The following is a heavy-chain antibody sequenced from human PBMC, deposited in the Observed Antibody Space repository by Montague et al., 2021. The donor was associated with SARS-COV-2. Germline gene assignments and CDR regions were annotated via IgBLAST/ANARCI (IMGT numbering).Heavy chain of an antibody. Sequence: SLRLSCAASGFTFSSYAMHWVRQAPGKGLEWVAVISYDGSNKYYADSVRGRFTISRDNSKNTLYLQMNSLRAEDTAVYYCAREIIAPDAFDIWGQGTMVTVSS. CDR1: GFTFSSYA. CDR2: ISYDGSNK. V-gene: IGHV3-30-3*01. CDR3: AREIIAPDAFDI. J-gene: IGHJ3*02. D-gene: IGHD2-21*01.